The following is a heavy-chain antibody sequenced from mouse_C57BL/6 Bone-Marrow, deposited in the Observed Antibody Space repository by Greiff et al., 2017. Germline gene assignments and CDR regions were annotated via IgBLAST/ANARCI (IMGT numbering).Heavy chain of an antibody. CDR2: IYPGDGDT. D-gene: IGHD4-1*01. CDR3: ARSGLGYFDY. Sequence: QVQLQQSGPELVKPGASVKISCKASGYAFSSSWINWVKQRPGKGLEWIGRIYPGDGDTNYNGKFKGKATLTADKSSSTAYMQLSSLTSEDSAVYFCARSGLGYFDYWGQGTTLTVSS. V-gene: IGHV1-82*01. J-gene: IGHJ2*01. CDR1: GYAFSSSW.